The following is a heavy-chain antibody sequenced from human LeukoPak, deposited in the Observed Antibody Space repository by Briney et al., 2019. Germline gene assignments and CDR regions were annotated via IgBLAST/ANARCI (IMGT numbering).Heavy chain of an antibody. Sequence: ASVKVSCKASGYTFTGHYMHWVRQAPGQGLEWMGWINPNSGGTNYAQKFQGRVTMTRDTSISTAYMELSRLRSDDTAVYYCARDPIRPGAFDIWGQGTMVTVSS. J-gene: IGHJ3*02. D-gene: IGHD3-9*01. V-gene: IGHV1-2*02. CDR1: GYTFTGHY. CDR3: ARDPIRPGAFDI. CDR2: INPNSGGT.